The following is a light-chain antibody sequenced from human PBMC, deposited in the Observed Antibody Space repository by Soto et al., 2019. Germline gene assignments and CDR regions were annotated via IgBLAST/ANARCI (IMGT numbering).Light chain of an antibody. CDR3: QQRSNWPIT. CDR1: QSVSSN. Sequence: DIVLTQSPATLSVSPGERATLSCSASQSVSSNLAWYQQKPGQAPRLLIFDASNRATGIPARFSGSGSGTDFTLTISSLEPEDFAVYYCQQRSNWPITFGQGTRLEIK. V-gene: IGKV3-11*01. CDR2: DAS. J-gene: IGKJ5*01.